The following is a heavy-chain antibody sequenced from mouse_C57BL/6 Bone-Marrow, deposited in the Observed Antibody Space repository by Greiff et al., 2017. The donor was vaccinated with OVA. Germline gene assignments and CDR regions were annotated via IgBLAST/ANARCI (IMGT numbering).Heavy chain of an antibody. J-gene: IGHJ4*01. V-gene: IGHV1-64*01. D-gene: IGHD2-3*01. Sequence: QVQLQHPGAELVKPGASVKLSCKASGYTFTSYWMHCVKQRPGQGLEWIGMIHPNSGSTNYNEKFKSKATLTVDKSSSTAYMQLSSLTSEDSAVYYCARNPSDGYYFYYAMDYWGQGTSVTVSS. CDR1: GYTFTSYW. CDR2: IHPNSGST. CDR3: ARNPSDGYYFYYAMDY.